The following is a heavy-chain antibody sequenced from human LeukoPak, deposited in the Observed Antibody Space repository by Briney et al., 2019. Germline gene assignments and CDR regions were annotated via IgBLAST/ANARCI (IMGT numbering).Heavy chain of an antibody. J-gene: IGHJ2*01. CDR1: GFTFSSYE. Sequence: PGGSMRLSCAASGFTFSSYEMNWFRQAPGKGLEWVSYISSTGITTYYADSVKGRFTISRDNAKNSLYLQMNSLRAEDTAVYYCARASMRGWYFDLWGRGTLVTVSS. CDR3: ARASMRGWYFDL. CDR2: ISSTGITT. V-gene: IGHV3-48*03.